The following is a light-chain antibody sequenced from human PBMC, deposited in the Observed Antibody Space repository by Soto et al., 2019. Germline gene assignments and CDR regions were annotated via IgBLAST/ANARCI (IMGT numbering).Light chain of an antibody. J-gene: IGKJ4*01. CDR3: QQRSTWPLT. V-gene: IGKV3-11*01. Sequence: EIVLTQSPATLSLSPGKRATLSCRASQSVSSYLTWYQQKPGQAPRLLIYDASNRATGIPARFTGSESGTDFALTSISLGPEDFAVYFCQQRSTWPLTFGGGTKVEIK. CDR1: QSVSSY. CDR2: DAS.